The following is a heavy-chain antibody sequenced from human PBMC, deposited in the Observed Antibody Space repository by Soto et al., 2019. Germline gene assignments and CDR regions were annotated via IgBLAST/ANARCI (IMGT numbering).Heavy chain of an antibody. Sequence: PGGSLRLSCAASGFTFSSYSMNWVRQAPGKGLEWVSSISSSSSYIYYADSVKGRFTISRDNAKNSLYLQMNSLRAEDTAVYYCARDRDIQGAYYDILTGYWNWFDPWGQGTLVTVSS. CDR2: ISSSSSYI. J-gene: IGHJ5*02. V-gene: IGHV3-21*01. CDR1: GFTFSSYS. CDR3: ARDRDIQGAYYDILTGYWNWFDP. D-gene: IGHD3-9*01.